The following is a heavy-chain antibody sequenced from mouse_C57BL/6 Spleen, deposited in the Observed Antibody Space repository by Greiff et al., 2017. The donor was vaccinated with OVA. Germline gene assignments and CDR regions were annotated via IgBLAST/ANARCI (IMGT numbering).Heavy chain of an antibody. J-gene: IGHJ1*03. V-gene: IGHV5-4*01. D-gene: IGHD2-3*01. CDR3: ARENDGYYGYFDV. CDR2: ISAGGSYT. Sequence: EVMLVESGGGLVKPGGSLKLSCAASGFTFSSYAMSWVRQTPEKRLEWVATISAGGSYTYYPDNVKGRFTISRDNAKNNLYLQMSHLKSEDTAMYYCARENDGYYGYFDVWGTGTTVTVSS. CDR1: GFTFSSYA.